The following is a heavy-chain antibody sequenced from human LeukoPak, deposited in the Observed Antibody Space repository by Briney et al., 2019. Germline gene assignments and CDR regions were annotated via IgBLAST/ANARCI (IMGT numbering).Heavy chain of an antibody. CDR3: ARRGEVLRFLDAGAFDI. V-gene: IGHV4-59*05. J-gene: IGHJ3*02. D-gene: IGHD3-3*01. CDR2: IYYSGST. Sequence: SETLSLTCTVSGGSISSYYWSWIRQPPGKGLEWIGSIYYSGSTYYNPSLKSRVTISVDRSKNQFSLKLSSVTAADKAVYYCARRGEVLRFLDAGAFDIWGQGTMVTVSS. CDR1: GGSISSYY.